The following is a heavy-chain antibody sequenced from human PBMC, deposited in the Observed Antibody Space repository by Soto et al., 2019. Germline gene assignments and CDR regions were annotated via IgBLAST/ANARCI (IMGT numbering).Heavy chain of an antibody. CDR3: AKGVPGIAVAGTGYFQH. V-gene: IGHV3-74*01. Sequence: GGSLRLSCAASGFTFSSYWMHWVRQAPGKGLVWVSRINSDGSSTSYADSVKGRFTISRDNAKNPLYLQMNSLRAEDTAVYYCAKGVPGIAVAGTGYFQHWGQGTLVTVSS. J-gene: IGHJ1*01. CDR2: INSDGSST. D-gene: IGHD6-19*01. CDR1: GFTFSSYW.